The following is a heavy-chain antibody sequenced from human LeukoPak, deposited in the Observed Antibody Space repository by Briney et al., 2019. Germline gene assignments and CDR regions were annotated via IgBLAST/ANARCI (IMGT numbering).Heavy chain of an antibody. Sequence: GGSLRLSCAASGFTFSSYAMSWVRHAPGKGLEWVSAISGSGGSTYYADSVKGRFTISRDNSKNTLYLQMNSLRAEDTAVYYCAKADDDYVWGSYRPYYFDYWGQGTLVTVSS. CDR2: ISGSGGST. J-gene: IGHJ4*02. V-gene: IGHV3-23*01. CDR1: GFTFSSYA. CDR3: AKADDDYVWGSYRPYYFDY. D-gene: IGHD3-16*02.